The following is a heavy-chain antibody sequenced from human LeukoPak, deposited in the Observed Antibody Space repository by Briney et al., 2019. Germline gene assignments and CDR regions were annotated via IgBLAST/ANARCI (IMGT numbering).Heavy chain of an antibody. V-gene: IGHV3-21*01. CDR2: ISSSSSYI. CDR1: GFTFSSYS. J-gene: IGHJ4*02. Sequence: PGGSLRLSCAASGFTFSSYSMNWVRQAPGKGLEWVSAISSSSSYIYYADSVKGRFTISRDNAKNSLYLQMNSLRAEATAVYYCARDGYCTNGVCFIFDYWGQGTLVTVSS. D-gene: IGHD2-8*01. CDR3: ARDGYCTNGVCFIFDY.